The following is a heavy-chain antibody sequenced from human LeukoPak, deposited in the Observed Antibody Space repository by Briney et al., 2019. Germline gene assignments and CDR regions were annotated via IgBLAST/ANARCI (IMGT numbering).Heavy chain of an antibody. Sequence: PGGSLRLSCAASGFTFSSYAMHWVRQAPGKGLEWVAVISYDGSNKYYADSVKGRFTISRDNSKNTLYLQMNSLRAEDTAVYYCARTLPYDYGWVDPWGQATLVTVSS. CDR2: ISYDGSNK. CDR3: ARTLPYDYGWVDP. V-gene: IGHV3-30-3*01. CDR1: GFTFSSYA. D-gene: IGHD3-16*01. J-gene: IGHJ5*02.